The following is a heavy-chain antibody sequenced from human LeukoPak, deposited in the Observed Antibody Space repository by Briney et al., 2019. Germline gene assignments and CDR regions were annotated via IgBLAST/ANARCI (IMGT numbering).Heavy chain of an antibody. D-gene: IGHD3-10*01. J-gene: IGHJ4*02. CDR1: GYTFTGYY. CDR3: ARDKLLWFRELLGY. V-gene: IGHV1-2*02. CDR2: INPNSGGT. Sequence: ASVKVSCKASGYTFTGYYMHWVRQAPGQGLEWMGWINPNSGGTNYAQKFQGRVTMTRDTSISTAYMELSRLRADDTAVYDCARDKLLWFRELLGYWGQGTLVTVSS.